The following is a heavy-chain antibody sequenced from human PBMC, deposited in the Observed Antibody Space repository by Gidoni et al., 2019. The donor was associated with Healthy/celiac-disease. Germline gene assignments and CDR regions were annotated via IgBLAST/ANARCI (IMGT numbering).Heavy chain of an antibody. D-gene: IGHD3-16*01. CDR1: GGSIRSGGYY. CDR2: IYYSGST. Sequence: QVQLQESGPGLVKPSQTLSLTCTVSGGSIRSGGYYWSWIRQHPGKGLEWIGYIYYSGSTYYNPSLKSRVTISVDTSKNQFSLKLSSVTAADTAVYYCARGTGITLHRFLDYWGQGTLVTVSS. CDR3: ARGTGITLHRFLDY. J-gene: IGHJ4*02. V-gene: IGHV4-31*03.